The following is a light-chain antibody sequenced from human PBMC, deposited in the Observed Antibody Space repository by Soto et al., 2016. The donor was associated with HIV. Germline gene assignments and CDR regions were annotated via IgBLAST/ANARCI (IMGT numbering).Light chain of an antibody. J-gene: IGKJ2*01. CDR1: QSISSW. CDR3: QQGDSFPYT. CDR2: KAS. V-gene: IGKV1-5*03. Sequence: DIQMTQSPSTLSASVGDRVTITCRASQSISSWLAWYQQKPGKAPKLLIYKASTLESGVPSRFSGSGSGTDFTLTIDNLQPEDCGTYYCQQGDSFPYTFGQGTKLEIK.